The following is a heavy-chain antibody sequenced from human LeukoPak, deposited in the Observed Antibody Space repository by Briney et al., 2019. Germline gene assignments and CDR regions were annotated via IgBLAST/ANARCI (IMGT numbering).Heavy chain of an antibody. CDR1: GFTFSIYA. CDR2: ISGSGGST. Sequence: GGSLRLSCAASGFTFSIYAMTWVRGAPGKGLEWVSAISGSGGSTYYADSVRGRFTISRDNSKNTLYLQMNSLRAEDTAVYYCAKNMWIAPAGSIFDYWGQETLVTVSS. D-gene: IGHD6-13*01. J-gene: IGHJ4*02. V-gene: IGHV3-23*01. CDR3: AKNMWIAPAGSIFDY.